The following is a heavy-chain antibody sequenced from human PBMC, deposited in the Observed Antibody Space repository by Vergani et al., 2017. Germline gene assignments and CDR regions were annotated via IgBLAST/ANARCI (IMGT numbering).Heavy chain of an antibody. D-gene: IGHD2-21*01. CDR3: ARESAYCGGDCYSRGWFDP. CDR2: INPNSGGT. Sequence: QVQLVQSGAEVKKPGASVKVSCKASGYTFTGYHMHWVRQAPGQGLEWMGWINPNSGGTNYAQKFQGRVTMTRDTSISTAYMELSRLRSDDTAVYYCARESAYCGGDCYSRGWFDPWGQGTLVTVSS. CDR1: GYTFTGYH. J-gene: IGHJ5*02. V-gene: IGHV1-2*02.